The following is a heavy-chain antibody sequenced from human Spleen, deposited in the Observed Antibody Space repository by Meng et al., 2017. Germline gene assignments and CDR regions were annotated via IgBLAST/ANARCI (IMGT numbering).Heavy chain of an antibody. CDR3: VHSSDNDGAEYFQH. V-gene: IGHV2-5*02. J-gene: IGHJ1*01. CDR2: IYWDDDK. CDR1: GFSLRTSGVA. D-gene: IGHD1-1*01. Sequence: QITLKESGPTLVKPTQTLTLTCTFSGFSLRTSGVAVGWIRQPPGKALEWLALIYWDDDKRYSPSLKSRLTITKDTSKNQVVLTMANMDPVDTATYYCVHSSDNDGAEYFQHWGQGTLVTVSS.